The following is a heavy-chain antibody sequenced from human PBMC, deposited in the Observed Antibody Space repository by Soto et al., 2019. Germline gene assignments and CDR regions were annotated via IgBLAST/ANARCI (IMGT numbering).Heavy chain of an antibody. CDR2: INHSGST. CDR3: ARAGIGYCSGGSCSLGNWFGP. Sequence: PSETLSLTCAVYGGSFSGYYWSWIRQPPGKGLEWIGEINHSGSTNYNPSLKSRVTISVDKSKNQFSLKLSSVTAADTAVYYCARAGIGYCSGGSCSLGNWFGPWGRGTLVTVSS. CDR1: GGSFSGYY. V-gene: IGHV4-34*01. D-gene: IGHD2-15*01. J-gene: IGHJ5*02.